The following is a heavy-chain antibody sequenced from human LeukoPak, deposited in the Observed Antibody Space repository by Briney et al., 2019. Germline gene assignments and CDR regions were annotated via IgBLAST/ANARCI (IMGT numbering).Heavy chain of an antibody. D-gene: IGHD3-10*01. V-gene: IGHV3-74*01. J-gene: IGHJ5*02. Sequence: GGSLRLSCAASGFTVSSNYMSWVRQAPGKGPVWVSRINGDGTQTTYADSVKGRFIIYRDNTRNTLHLQMNGLTAEDTAIYYCARDPGVRGVYYNYFDPWGQGTLVTVSS. CDR2: INGDGTQT. CDR1: GFTVSSNY. CDR3: ARDPGVRGVYYNYFDP.